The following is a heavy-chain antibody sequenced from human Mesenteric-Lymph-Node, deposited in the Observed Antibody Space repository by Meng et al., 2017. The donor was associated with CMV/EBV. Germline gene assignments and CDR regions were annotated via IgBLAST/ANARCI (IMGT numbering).Heavy chain of an antibody. CDR3: ARYGEGYCSSTSCWLDY. V-gene: IGHV4-39*07. D-gene: IGHD2-2*01. Sequence: SETLSLTCTVSGGSISSTNYYWGWIRQPPGKGLEWIGSMYHSGSSYYNPSLKSRVTISVDTSKNQFSLKLSSVTAADTAVYYGARYGEGYCSSTSCWLDYWGQGTLVTVSS. CDR2: MYHSGSS. J-gene: IGHJ4*01. CDR1: GGSISSTNYY.